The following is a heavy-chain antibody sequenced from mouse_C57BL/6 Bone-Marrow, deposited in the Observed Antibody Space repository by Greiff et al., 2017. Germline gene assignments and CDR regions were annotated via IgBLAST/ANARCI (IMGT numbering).Heavy chain of an antibody. J-gene: IGHJ3*01. CDR2: IYPRDGST. CDR1: GYTFTSYD. D-gene: IGHD2-3*01. V-gene: IGHV1-85*01. CDR3: ARLGGYYPPWFAY. Sequence: QVQLQQSGPELVKPGASVKLSCKASGYTFTSYDVNWVKQRPGQGLEWIGWIYPRDGSTTYNEKFKGKATLTVDTSSSTAYMELHSLTSEDSAVYFCARLGGYYPPWFAYWGQGTLVTVSA.